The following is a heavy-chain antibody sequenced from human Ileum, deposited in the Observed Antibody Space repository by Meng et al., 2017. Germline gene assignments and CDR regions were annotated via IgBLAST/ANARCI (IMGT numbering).Heavy chain of an antibody. D-gene: IGHD2-21*01. Sequence: QGQLQESGPGLVEPSGTRSLTCAVSGASISSGYWWSWVRQPPGKGLEWIGEIHHGGGTNYNPSLKSRVTISVDKSSNQYTLRLTSVTAADTAMYYCARNRAYSADPWGQGTLVTVSS. V-gene: IGHV4-4*02. CDR2: IHHGGGT. J-gene: IGHJ5*02. CDR3: ARNRAYSADP. CDR1: GASISSGYW.